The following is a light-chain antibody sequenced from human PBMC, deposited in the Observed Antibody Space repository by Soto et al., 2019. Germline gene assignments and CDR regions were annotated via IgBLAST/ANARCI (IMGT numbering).Light chain of an antibody. CDR1: GSNIGAGYD. CDR3: QSSGV. Sequence: QAVVTQPPSVSGATGQRVTISCTGSGSNIGAGYDVHWYQQLPGTAPKLLIYGNNNRPSGVPDRFSGSKSGTSASLAITGLQAEDEADYYCQSSGVFGGGTKVTVL. CDR2: GNN. J-gene: IGLJ3*02. V-gene: IGLV1-40*01.